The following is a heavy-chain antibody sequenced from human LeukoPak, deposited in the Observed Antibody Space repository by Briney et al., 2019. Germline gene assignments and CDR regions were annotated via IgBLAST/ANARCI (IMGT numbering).Heavy chain of an antibody. V-gene: IGHV3-20*04. D-gene: IGHD6-13*01. CDR3: ARDLDSSSWYVVVWDYGMDV. Sequence: GGSLRLSCAASGFTFDDYSMSWVRQAPGKGLEWVSGINWNGGSTGYADSVKGRFTISRDNAKNSLYLQMNSLRAEDTAVYYCARDLDSSSWYVVVWDYGMDVWGQGTTVTVSS. CDR2: INWNGGST. J-gene: IGHJ6*02. CDR1: GFTFDDYS.